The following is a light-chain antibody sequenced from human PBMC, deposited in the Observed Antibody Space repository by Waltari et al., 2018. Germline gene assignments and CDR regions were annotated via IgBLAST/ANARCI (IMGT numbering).Light chain of an antibody. Sequence: EIVLTQSPGSLSLSPGERATLSCKASQSVAKYLAWYQQKPGQAPRLLIYHASIRATGIPDRFIGSGDGTDFMLTISGLGPGDFAVYFCQMDVNLPATFGQGTTVEV. V-gene: IGKV3-20*01. J-gene: IGKJ1*01. CDR2: HAS. CDR3: QMDVNLPAT. CDR1: QSVAKY.